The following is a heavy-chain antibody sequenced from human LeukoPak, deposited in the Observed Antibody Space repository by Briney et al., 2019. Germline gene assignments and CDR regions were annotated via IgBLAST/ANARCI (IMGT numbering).Heavy chain of an antibody. D-gene: IGHD3-10*02. V-gene: IGHV3-48*03. CDR2: ISSSGSTI. Sequence: GGSLRLPCAASGFTFSSYEMNWVRQAPGKGLEWVSYISSSGSTIYYAYSVKGRSTISRDNAKNSLYLQMNSLRAEETAVYYCAELGITMIGGVWGKGTTVTISS. CDR1: GFTFSSYE. J-gene: IGHJ6*04. CDR3: AELGITMIGGV.